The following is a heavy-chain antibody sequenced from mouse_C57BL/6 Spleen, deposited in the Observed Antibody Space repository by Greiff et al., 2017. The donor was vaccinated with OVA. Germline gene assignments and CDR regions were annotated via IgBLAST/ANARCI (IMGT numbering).Heavy chain of an antibody. CDR1: GYTFTSYW. J-gene: IGHJ2*01. CDR2: INPSNGGT. D-gene: IGHD2-5*01. Sequence: VQLQQSGTELVKPGASVKLSCKASGYTFTSYWMHWVKQRPGQGLEWIGNINPSNGGTNYNEKFKSKATLTVDKSSSTAYMQLSSLTSEDSAVYYCASLYYSNLYYFDYWGQGTTLTVSS. CDR3: ASLYYSNLYYFDY. V-gene: IGHV1-53*01.